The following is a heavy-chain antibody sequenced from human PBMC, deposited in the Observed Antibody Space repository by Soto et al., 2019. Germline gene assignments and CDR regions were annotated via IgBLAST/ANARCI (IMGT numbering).Heavy chain of an antibody. CDR1: GFTFSSYG. CDR3: AKERYDFWSGYYYFDY. D-gene: IGHD3-3*01. Sequence: GGSLRLSCAASGFTFSSYGMHWVRQAPGKGLEWVAVISYDGSNKYYADSVKGRFTISRDNSKNTLYLQMNSLRAEDTAVYYCAKERYDFWSGYYYFDYWGQGTLVTVSS. CDR2: ISYDGSNK. V-gene: IGHV3-30*18. J-gene: IGHJ4*02.